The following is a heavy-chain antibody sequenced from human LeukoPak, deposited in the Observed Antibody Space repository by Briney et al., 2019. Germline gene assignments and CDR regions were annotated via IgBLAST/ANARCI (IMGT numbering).Heavy chain of an antibody. V-gene: IGHV3-74*01. Sequence: GGSLRLSCAASGFTLSKYWMLWARQAPGKGLESVSRINTDGTVTTYADSVKGRFTVSRDNADNTMFLQMNSVRDEDTAVYYCATKQCVAPPPDSWGQGTPVTVSS. CDR1: GFTLSKYW. CDR2: INTDGTVT. D-gene: IGHD5-12*01. CDR3: ATKQCVAPPPDS. J-gene: IGHJ4*02.